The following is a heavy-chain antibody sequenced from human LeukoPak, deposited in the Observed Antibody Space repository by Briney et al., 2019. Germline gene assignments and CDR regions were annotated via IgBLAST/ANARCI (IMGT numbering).Heavy chain of an antibody. D-gene: IGHD5-18*01. CDR3: ARALDTAMVTDFD. V-gene: IGHV4-34*01. J-gene: IGHJ4*02. CDR2: IYHSGST. CDR1: GGSFSGYY. Sequence: ASETLSLTCAVYGGSFSGYYWSWIRQPPGKGLEWIGSIYHSGSTYYNPSLKSRVTISVDTSKNQFSLKLSSVTAADTAVYYCARALDTAMVTDFDWGQGTLVTVSS.